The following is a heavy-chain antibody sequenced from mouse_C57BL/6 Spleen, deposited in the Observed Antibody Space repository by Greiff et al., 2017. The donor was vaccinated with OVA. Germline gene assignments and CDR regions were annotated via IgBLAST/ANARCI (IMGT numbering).Heavy chain of an antibody. D-gene: IGHD2-14*01. Sequence: VQLQQPGAELVMPGASVKLSCKASGYTFTSYWMHWVKQRPGQGLEWIGEIDPSDSYTNYNQKFKGKSTLTVAKSSSTAYMQISSLTSEDAAVYYCARSRYYYAMDYWGQGTSVTVSS. CDR3: ARSRYYYAMDY. J-gene: IGHJ4*01. CDR2: IDPSDSYT. CDR1: GYTFTSYW. V-gene: IGHV1-69*01.